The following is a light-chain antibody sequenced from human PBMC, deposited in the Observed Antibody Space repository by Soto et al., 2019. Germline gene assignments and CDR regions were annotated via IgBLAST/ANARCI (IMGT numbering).Light chain of an antibody. CDR3: QQYNNWPPIT. CDR1: QSVSSN. CDR2: GAS. J-gene: IGKJ5*01. V-gene: IGKV3-15*01. Sequence: DIVMTQSPATLSVSPGERATLYCRASQSVSSNLAWYQQKPGQAPRLLIYGASTRATGIPARFSGSGSGTEFTLTISSLQSEDFAIYYCQQYNNWPPITFGQGTRLEIK.